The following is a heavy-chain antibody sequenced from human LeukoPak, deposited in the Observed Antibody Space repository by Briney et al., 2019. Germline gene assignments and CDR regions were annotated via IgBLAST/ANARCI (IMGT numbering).Heavy chain of an antibody. CDR3: ARVGGSTSLYYLDY. CDR1: GGSISSYY. V-gene: IGHV4-59*01. J-gene: IGHJ4*02. D-gene: IGHD2-2*01. Sequence: SETLSLTCTGSGGSISSYYWTWIRQPPGKGLEWIGYIYYSGSTNYNPSLKSRVTISVDTSKNQFSLKLSSVTAADTAVYYCARVGGSTSLYYLDYWGQGTLVTVSS. CDR2: IYYSGST.